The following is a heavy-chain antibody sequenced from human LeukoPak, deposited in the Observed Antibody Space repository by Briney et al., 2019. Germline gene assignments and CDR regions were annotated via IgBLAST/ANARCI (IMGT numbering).Heavy chain of an antibody. J-gene: IGHJ5*02. CDR3: ARCFSCYSPGWFDP. CDR2: INHSGST. D-gene: IGHD2-15*01. V-gene: IGHV4-34*01. Sequence: SETLSLTCTVSGGSISSYYWSWIRQPPGKGLEWIGEINHSGSTNYNPSLKSLVTISVDTSKNQFSLKLSSVTAADTAVYYCARCFSCYSPGWFDPWGQGILVTVSS. CDR1: GGSISSYY.